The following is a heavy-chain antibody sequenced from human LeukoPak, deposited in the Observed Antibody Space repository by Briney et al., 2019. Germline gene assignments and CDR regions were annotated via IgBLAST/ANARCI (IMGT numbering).Heavy chain of an antibody. J-gene: IGHJ4*02. CDR1: GFTFSSYE. CDR3: ARDLGGGAYSGSWYTFDY. CDR2: ISSSGSTI. Sequence: GGSLRLSCAASGFTFSSYEMNWVRQAPGKGLEWVSYISSSGSTIYYADSVKGRFTISRDNAKNSLYLQMNSLRAEDTAVYYCARDLGGGAYSGSWYTFDYWGQGTLVTVSS. V-gene: IGHV3-48*03. D-gene: IGHD6-13*01.